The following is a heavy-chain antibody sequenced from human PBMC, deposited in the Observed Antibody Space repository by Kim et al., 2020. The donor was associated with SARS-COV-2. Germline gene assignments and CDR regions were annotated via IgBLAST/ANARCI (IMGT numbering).Heavy chain of an antibody. V-gene: IGHV4-39*01. J-gene: IGHJ5*02. CDR3: AGQGLMFGNLIGYKWFDP. Sequence: SETLSLTCTVSGGSISSSRYFWGWIRQPPGKGLEWIGSLYYNGSIYYNPSLKSRITISVDTSKNQFSLNLSSVTVADTAVYFCAGQGLMFGNLIGYKWFDPWGQGTLVTVSS. CDR1: GGSISSSRYF. D-gene: IGHD3-16*01. CDR2: LYYNGSI.